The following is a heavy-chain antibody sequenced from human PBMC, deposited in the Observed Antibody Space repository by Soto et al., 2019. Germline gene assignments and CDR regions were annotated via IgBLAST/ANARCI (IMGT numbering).Heavy chain of an antibody. V-gene: IGHV5-51*01. CDR3: ARRYRDFFFQEEEGIRDTVPVSAFLLNRASDL. Sequence: VVSIPVSRRVCGYSSTRYCKGCEIKMGGTGLEWMGIIYPGDPDTRYSPSFQGQVTISADKSISTAYLQWSSLKASDTAMYYCARRYRDFFFQEEEGIRDTVPVSAFLLNRASDL. J-gene: IGHJ2*01. D-gene: IGHD3-3*01. CDR1: GYSSTRYC. CDR2: IYPGDPDT.